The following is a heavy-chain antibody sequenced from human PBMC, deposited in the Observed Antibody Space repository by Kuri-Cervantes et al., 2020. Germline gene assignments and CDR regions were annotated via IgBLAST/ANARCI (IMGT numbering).Heavy chain of an antibody. Sequence: SETLSLTCTVSGGSISSYYWSWIRQPPGKGLEWIGYISYSGSTNYNPSLKSRVTISVDKSKNQFPLKLSSVTAADTAVYYCARGVEMATITFDYWGQGTLVTVSS. V-gene: IGHV4-59*01. CDR2: ISYSGST. D-gene: IGHD5-24*01. CDR1: GGSISSYY. CDR3: ARGVEMATITFDY. J-gene: IGHJ4*02.